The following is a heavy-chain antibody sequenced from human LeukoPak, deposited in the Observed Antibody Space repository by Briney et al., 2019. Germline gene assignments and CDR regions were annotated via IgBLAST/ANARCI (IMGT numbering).Heavy chain of an antibody. CDR3: ARARDYCSGGSCYSGSFYYYYMDV. Sequence: SETLSLTCTVSGGSISSYYWSWIRQPPGKGLEWIGYIYYSGSTNYNPSLKSRVTISVDTSKNQFSLKLSSVTAADTAVYYSARARDYCSGGSCYSGSFYYYYMDVWGKGTTVTVSS. V-gene: IGHV4-59*01. J-gene: IGHJ6*03. CDR1: GGSISSYY. CDR2: IYYSGST. D-gene: IGHD2-15*01.